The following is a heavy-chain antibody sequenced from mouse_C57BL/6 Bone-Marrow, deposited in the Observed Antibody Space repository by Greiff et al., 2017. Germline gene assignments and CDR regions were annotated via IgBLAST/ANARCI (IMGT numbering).Heavy chain of an antibody. D-gene: IGHD2-5*01. Sequence: VQLQQSGAELAKPGASVKLSCKASGYTFTSYWMHWVKQRPGQGLEWIGYINPSSGYTKYNQKFKDKATLTADKSSSTAYMQLSRLTYEDSAVYYCARISNYFYYAMDYWGQGTSVTVSS. J-gene: IGHJ4*01. CDR2: INPSSGYT. CDR3: ARISNYFYYAMDY. CDR1: GYTFTSYW. V-gene: IGHV1-7*01.